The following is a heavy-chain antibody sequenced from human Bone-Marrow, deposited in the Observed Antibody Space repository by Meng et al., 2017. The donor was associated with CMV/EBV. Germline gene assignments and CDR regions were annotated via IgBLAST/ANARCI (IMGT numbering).Heavy chain of an antibody. Sequence: GSVSSGTYYWRWIRQPPGKGLEWIGYISYSGNTNYNPSLKSRVTISVDTSKNQFSLKLSSVTAADTAVHYCARSPGYSSGWYYFDNWGQGTLVTVSS. D-gene: IGHD6-19*01. CDR3: ARSPGYSSGWYYFDN. CDR1: GSVSSGTYY. CDR2: ISYSGNT. J-gene: IGHJ4*02. V-gene: IGHV4-61*01.